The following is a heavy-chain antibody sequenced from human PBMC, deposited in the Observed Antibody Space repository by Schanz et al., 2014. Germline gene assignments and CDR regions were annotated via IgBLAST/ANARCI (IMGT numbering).Heavy chain of an antibody. V-gene: IGHV3-74*01. CDR3: ARKVVATIGGYYDN. J-gene: IGHJ4*02. CDR1: GFTFSSYW. CDR2: IKSDGSST. D-gene: IGHD5-12*01. Sequence: EVQLVESGGGLVQPGGSLRLSCAASGFTFSSYWMHWVRQVPGKGLVWVSRIKSDGSSTSYADSVKGRFTISRDNAKNTLYLQMNSLRPGDTAVYYCARKVVATIGGYYDNWGQGTLVIVSS.